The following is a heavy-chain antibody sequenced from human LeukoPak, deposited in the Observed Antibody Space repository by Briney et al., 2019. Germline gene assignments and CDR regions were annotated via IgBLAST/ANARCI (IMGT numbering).Heavy chain of an antibody. Sequence: PSETLSLTCSVSGGSISNYYWSWIRQPPGKGLEWIGYVYISGSTNYNPSLKSRVTISVDTSKNQFSLKLSSVTAADTAVYYCAREGAAGNYFDYWGQGTLVTVSS. CDR1: GGSISNYY. V-gene: IGHV4-59*01. D-gene: IGHD6-13*01. CDR2: VYISGST. CDR3: AREGAAGNYFDY. J-gene: IGHJ4*02.